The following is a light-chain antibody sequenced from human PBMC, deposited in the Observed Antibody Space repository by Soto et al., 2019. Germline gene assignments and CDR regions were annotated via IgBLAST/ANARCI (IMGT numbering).Light chain of an antibody. CDR2: DVS. V-gene: IGKV1-5*01. CDR1: QSISTL. Sequence: DIQITQSPSTLSASVGDRVTITCRASQSISTLLAWYQQKPGKAPKLLIYDVSNLESGVPSRFSGSGSGTEFTLSISSLQTDDFATYFCQQYNSYWTFGQGT. CDR3: QQYNSYWT. J-gene: IGKJ1*01.